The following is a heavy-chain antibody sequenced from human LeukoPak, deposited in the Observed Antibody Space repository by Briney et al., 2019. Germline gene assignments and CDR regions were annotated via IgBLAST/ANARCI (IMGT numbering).Heavy chain of an antibody. Sequence: SVKVSCKASGGTFSSYAISWVRQAPGQGLEWMGGIIPIFGTANYAQKFQGRVTITTDESTSTAYMELSSLRSEDTAVYYCARADSSSWSGGLLYYYMDVWGKGTTVTVSS. CDR3: ARADSSSWSGGLLYYYMDV. J-gene: IGHJ6*03. CDR2: IIPIFGTA. D-gene: IGHD6-13*01. V-gene: IGHV1-69*05. CDR1: GGTFSSYA.